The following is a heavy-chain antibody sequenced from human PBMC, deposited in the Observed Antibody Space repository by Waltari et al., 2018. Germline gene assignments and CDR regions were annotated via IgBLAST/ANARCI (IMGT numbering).Heavy chain of an antibody. CDR1: GVSLTSNCHY. J-gene: IGHJ3*01. Sequence: QLQLQESGPRLVRPSETLYLICRFSGVSLTSNCHYWAWIRQSPGQGLEWIGTVSYSGTTYISPSLKSRVSVSRDTSKNQVSLILGSVTAADMAVYYCATYIGASVGTAAFDVWGQGTMVTVSS. CDR2: VSYSGTT. D-gene: IGHD5-12*01. CDR3: ATYIGASVGTAAFDV. V-gene: IGHV4-39*01.